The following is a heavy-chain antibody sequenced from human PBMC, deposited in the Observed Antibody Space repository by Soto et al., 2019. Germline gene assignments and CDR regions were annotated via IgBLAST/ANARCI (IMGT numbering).Heavy chain of an antibody. CDR3: ASRGTTANCYYYGMDV. D-gene: IGHD1-7*01. Sequence: GGSLRLSCAASGFTFSSYSMNWVRQAPGKGLEWVSSISSSSSYIYYADSVKGRFTISRDNAKNSLYLQMNSLRAEDTAVYYCASRGTTANCYYYGMDVWGQGTTVTVSS. CDR2: ISSSSSYI. V-gene: IGHV3-21*01. J-gene: IGHJ6*02. CDR1: GFTFSSYS.